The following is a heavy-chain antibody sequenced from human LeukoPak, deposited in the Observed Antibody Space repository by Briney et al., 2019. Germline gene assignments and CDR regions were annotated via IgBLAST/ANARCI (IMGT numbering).Heavy chain of an antibody. Sequence: EASVKVSCKASGYTFTGYYMHCVRQAPGPGLEWMGRINPNSGGTNYAPKFQGRVTMTRDTSISTAYMELSRLRSDDTAVYYCARDFGVVVVAGGDYWGQGTLVTVSS. CDR3: ARDFGVVVVAGGDY. V-gene: IGHV1-2*06. CDR2: INPNSGGT. CDR1: GYTFTGYY. D-gene: IGHD2-15*01. J-gene: IGHJ4*02.